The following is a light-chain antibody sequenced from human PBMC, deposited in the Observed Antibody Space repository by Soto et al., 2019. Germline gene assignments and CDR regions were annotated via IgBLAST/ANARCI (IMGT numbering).Light chain of an antibody. CDR1: SSDVGGYNY. J-gene: IGLJ2*01. CDR2: DVS. Sequence: QSALTQPASVSGSPGQSITISCTGTSSDVGGYNYVSWYQQHPGKAPKLMIYDVSNRPSGVSNRFSGSKSGNTASLTISGRQAEDEADDYCSSYTSSSTPHVVFGGGTKLTVL. V-gene: IGLV2-14*01. CDR3: SSYTSSSTPHVV.